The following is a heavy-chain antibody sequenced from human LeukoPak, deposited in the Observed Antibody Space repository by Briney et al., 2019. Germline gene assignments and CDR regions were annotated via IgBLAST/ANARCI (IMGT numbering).Heavy chain of an antibody. CDR1: GGSISSKY. V-gene: IGHV4-4*09. J-gene: IGHJ6*03. CDR3: ARIYGSGTSFGYMDV. Sequence: SETQSLTCTVGGGSISSKYGTWLRQSPGKGLEGVGYIYTSGSTTYTPSLKSRVTISRDTSNNQFSLKLSSVTAADTAVYYCARIYGSGTSFGYMDVWGKGTTVTVSS. D-gene: IGHD3-10*01. CDR2: IYTSGST.